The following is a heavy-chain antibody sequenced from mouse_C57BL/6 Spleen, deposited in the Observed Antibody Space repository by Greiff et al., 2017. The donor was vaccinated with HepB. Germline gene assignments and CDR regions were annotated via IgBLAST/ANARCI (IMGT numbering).Heavy chain of an antibody. CDR1: GYTFTDYN. J-gene: IGHJ3*01. CDR3: ARPHYYGSSMAWFAY. D-gene: IGHD1-1*01. CDR2: INPNNGGT. V-gene: IGHV1-22*01. Sequence: EVQLQESGPELVKPGASVKMSCKASGYTFTDYNMHWVKQSHGKSLEWIGYINPNNGGTSYNQKFKGKATLTVNKSSSTAYMELRSLTSEDSAVYYCARPHYYGSSMAWFAYWGQGTLVTVSA.